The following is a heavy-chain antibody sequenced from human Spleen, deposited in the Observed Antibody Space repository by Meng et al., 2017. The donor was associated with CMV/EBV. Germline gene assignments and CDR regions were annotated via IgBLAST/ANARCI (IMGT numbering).Heavy chain of an antibody. V-gene: IGHV3-11*04. CDR1: GFSFSDHY. CDR2: ISSSGSSI. CDR3: ARGYGFWSGYYGDGMDV. J-gene: IGHJ6*02. D-gene: IGHD3-3*01. Sequence: GGSLRLSCAASGFSFSDHYMDWVRQAPGKGLEWVSYISSSGSSIYYADSVKGRFTISRDNAKNSLYLQMNSLRAEDTAVYYCARGYGFWSGYYGDGMDVWGQGTTVTVSS.